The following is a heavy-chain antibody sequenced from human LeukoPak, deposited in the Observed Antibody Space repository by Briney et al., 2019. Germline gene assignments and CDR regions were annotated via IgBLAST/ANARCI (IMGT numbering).Heavy chain of an antibody. CDR1: GYTLTELS. Sequence: GASVKVSCKVSGYTLTELSMHWVRQAPGKGLEWMGGFDPEDGETIYAQKFQGRVTMTEDTSTDTAYMELSSLRSEDTAVYYCATSLSYYYDSSGVYFDYWGQGTLVTASS. D-gene: IGHD3-22*01. CDR3: ATSLSYYYDSSGVYFDY. V-gene: IGHV1-24*01. CDR2: FDPEDGET. J-gene: IGHJ4*02.